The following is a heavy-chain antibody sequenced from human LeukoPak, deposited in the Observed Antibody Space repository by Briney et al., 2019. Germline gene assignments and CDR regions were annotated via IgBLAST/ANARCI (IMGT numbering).Heavy chain of an antibody. V-gene: IGHV3-74*01. CDR2: IDGDGSST. Sequence: GGSLRLSCAASGFTFSSYWMQWVRQAPGKGLVWVSRIDGDGSSTSYADSVKGRFTISRDNAKNTLYLQMNSLRAEDMAVYYCARGYSGYFYYWGQGTLVTVSS. CDR1: GFTFSSYW. D-gene: IGHD5-12*01. J-gene: IGHJ4*02. CDR3: ARGYSGYFYY.